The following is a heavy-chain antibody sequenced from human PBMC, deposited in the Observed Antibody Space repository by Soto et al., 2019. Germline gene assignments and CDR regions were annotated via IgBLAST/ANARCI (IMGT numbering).Heavy chain of an antibody. CDR3: ARTAAAGKYYYGVDV. J-gene: IGHJ6*02. Sequence: GESLKISCKGSGYSLTSYWIGGVRQMPGKGLEWMGIIYPGDSDTRYSPSFQGQVTISADKSISTAYLQWSSLKASDTAMYYCARTAAAGKYYYGVDVWGQGTTVTVSS. CDR1: GYSLTSYW. D-gene: IGHD6-13*01. CDR2: IYPGDSDT. V-gene: IGHV5-51*01.